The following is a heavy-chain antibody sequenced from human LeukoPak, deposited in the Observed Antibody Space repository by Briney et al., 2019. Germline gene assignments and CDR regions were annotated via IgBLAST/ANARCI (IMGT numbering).Heavy chain of an antibody. Sequence: PGGSLRLSCVASGFTFSTYWMTWVRQAPGKGLEWVANIKEDGSEKYYVDSVKGRFTMSRDNAKNSVYLQMNSLRAEDTAVYYCARDLGLRAFDIWGQGTMVTVSS. V-gene: IGHV3-7*01. CDR1: GFTFSTYW. CDR3: ARDLGLRAFDI. J-gene: IGHJ3*02. CDR2: IKEDGSEK.